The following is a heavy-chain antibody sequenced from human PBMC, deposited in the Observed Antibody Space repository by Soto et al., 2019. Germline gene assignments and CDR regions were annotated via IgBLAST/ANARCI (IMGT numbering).Heavy chain of an antibody. V-gene: IGHV4-59*01. CDR2: TYYTGRT. CDR1: GDSISGYY. D-gene: IGHD3-3*01. Sequence: SETLSLTCTVSGDSISGYYWTWIRQAPGQAQEWIGYTYYTGRTDYNPALKSRVTMSVDTSKNKFSLELTSVTAADTDVYYYSSNQAGTVFGPQTPFYYMDVWGKGPTVTVAS. CDR3: SSNQAGTVFGPQTPFYYMDV. J-gene: IGHJ6*03.